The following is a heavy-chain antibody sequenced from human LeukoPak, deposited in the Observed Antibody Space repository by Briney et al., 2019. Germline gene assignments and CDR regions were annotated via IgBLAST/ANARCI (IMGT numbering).Heavy chain of an antibody. Sequence: SETLSLTCTVSGGSIISYYWSWIRQPPGKGPEWIGFIYSSGSTNYNPSLRGRLTISVDTSKNQCSLRLNSVTAADTAVYYCARHFKHVRSGTQHWFDPWGQGTLVTVSS. CDR3: ARHFKHVRSGTQHWFDP. D-gene: IGHD1-14*01. V-gene: IGHV4-4*09. CDR2: IYSSGST. CDR1: GGSIISYY. J-gene: IGHJ5*02.